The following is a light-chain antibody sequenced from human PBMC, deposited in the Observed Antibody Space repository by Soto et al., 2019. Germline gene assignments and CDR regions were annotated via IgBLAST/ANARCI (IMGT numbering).Light chain of an antibody. V-gene: IGLV2-14*03. CDR3: SSYTTSNTRQIV. Sequence: QSALTQPASVSGAPGQSITISCTGHSSDVGGYNYVSWYQHHPGKAPKLIIYDVSNRPSGVSIRFSGSKSDNTASLTISGLQPEDEADYHCSSYTTSNTRQIVFGTGTKVTVL. J-gene: IGLJ1*01. CDR2: DVS. CDR1: SSDVGGYNY.